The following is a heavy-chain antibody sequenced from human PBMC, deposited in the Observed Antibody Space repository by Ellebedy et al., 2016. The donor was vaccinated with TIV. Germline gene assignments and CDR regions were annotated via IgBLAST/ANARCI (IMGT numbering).Heavy chain of an antibody. CDR3: ARDSVVLPGAYFDY. V-gene: IGHV1-2*02. CDR1: GYTFTSYY. Sequence: ASVKVSCKASGYTFTSYYIHWVRQAPGQGPEWMGWLRPGSGATKYAQKFQDRVTMTRDTSISTAYMELNSLISDDTAIYFCARDSVVLPGAYFDYWGQGVLVTVSS. D-gene: IGHD4-23*01. CDR2: LRPGSGAT. J-gene: IGHJ4*02.